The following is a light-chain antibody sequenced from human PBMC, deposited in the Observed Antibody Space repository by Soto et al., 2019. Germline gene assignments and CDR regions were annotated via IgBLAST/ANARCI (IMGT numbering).Light chain of an antibody. J-gene: IGKJ4*01. V-gene: IGKV1-39*01. Sequence: DTHITHSPSSLSASVGDRVTITCRASQTISTYLNWYQQHPGKAPKLLIYTASNLESGVPSRFSGSGSGTDFTLTISSLQPEDFATYYCQQSYGLPPVTFGGGTKVDIK. CDR3: QQSYGLPPVT. CDR1: QTISTY. CDR2: TAS.